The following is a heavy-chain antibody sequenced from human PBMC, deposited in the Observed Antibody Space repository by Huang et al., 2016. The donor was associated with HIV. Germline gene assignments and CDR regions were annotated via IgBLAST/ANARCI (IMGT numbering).Heavy chain of an antibody. D-gene: IGHD6-19*01. CDR1: GFTFKDAW. J-gene: IGHJ3*02. CDR3: NKEKYSSDWYRQPRLENDALEI. CDR2: KKRKADGGTT. V-gene: IGHV3-15*01. Sequence: EVQLVESGGQLVKSGRSLRLACVASGFTFKDAWMRGVSRVPGRGMGVVGSKKRKADGGTTDYAEPGKGRFLLSRDASRNMVYLNMNSLKTEDTAVYYCNKEKYSSDWYRQPRLENDALEIWGQGTMVTVSS.